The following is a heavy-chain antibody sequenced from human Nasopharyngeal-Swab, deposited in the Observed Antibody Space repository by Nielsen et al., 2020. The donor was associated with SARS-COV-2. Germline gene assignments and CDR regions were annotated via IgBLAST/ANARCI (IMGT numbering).Heavy chain of an antibody. CDR2: IYWDDDK. V-gene: IGHV2-5*02. Sequence: PWKALEWLGLIYWDDDKRYSPSLKSRLTITKDTSKNQVVLTMTNMDPVDTATYYCAHSGYCSGGSCYGDYYYGMDVWGQGTTVTSP. J-gene: IGHJ6*02. CDR3: AHSGYCSGGSCYGDYYYGMDV. D-gene: IGHD2-15*01.